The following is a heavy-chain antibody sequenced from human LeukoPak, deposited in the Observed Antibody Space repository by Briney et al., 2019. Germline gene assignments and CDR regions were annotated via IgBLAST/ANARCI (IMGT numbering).Heavy chain of an antibody. D-gene: IGHD5-24*01. Sequence: PGGSLRLSCAASGFTFSSYAMNWVRQAPGKGLEWVSAISGSGGSTYYADSVKGRFTISRDNSKNTLYLQMNSLRAEDTAVYYCVKDDGWVQYANWGQGTLVTVSS. J-gene: IGHJ4*02. CDR3: VKDDGWVQYAN. CDR1: GFTFSSYA. CDR2: ISGSGGST. V-gene: IGHV3-23*01.